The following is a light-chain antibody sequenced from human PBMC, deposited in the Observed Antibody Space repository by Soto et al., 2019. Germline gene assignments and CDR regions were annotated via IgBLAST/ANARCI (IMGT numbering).Light chain of an antibody. CDR3: QQYGSSPLT. CDR2: GAS. CDR1: QSVSSSY. V-gene: IGKV3-20*01. J-gene: IGKJ4*01. Sequence: EIVLTQSPGTLSLSPGERATLSCRASQSVSSSYLAWYQQKPGQAPRLLIYGASSRATGIPDRVSGSGSGTDFTLTISRLEPEDFAVDYCQQYGSSPLTFGGGTNVEIK.